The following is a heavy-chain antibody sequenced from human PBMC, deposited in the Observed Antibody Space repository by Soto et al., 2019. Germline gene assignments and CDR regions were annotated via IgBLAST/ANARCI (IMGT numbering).Heavy chain of an antibody. CDR2: IYYSGST. V-gene: IGHV4-31*03. Sequence: QVQLQESGPGLVKPSQTLSLTCTVSGGSISSGGYYWSWIRQHPGKGLEWIGYIYYSGSTYYNPSLKSRVTISVDTSKNQFSLKLSSVTAADTAVYYCARGGYCSSTSCPVRHHWFDPWGQGTLVTVSS. CDR3: ARGGYCSSTSCPVRHHWFDP. J-gene: IGHJ5*02. CDR1: GGSISSGGYY. D-gene: IGHD2-2*01.